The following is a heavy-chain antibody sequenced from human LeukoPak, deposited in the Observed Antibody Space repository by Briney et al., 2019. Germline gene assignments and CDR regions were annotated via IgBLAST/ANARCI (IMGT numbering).Heavy chain of an antibody. Sequence: ASVKVSCKAFGYTFTGYYMHWVRQAPGQGLEWMGWINPNSGGTNYAQKFQGWVTMTRDTSISTAYMELSRLRSDDTAVYYCARGGYSSSSRDFDYWGQGTLVTVSS. V-gene: IGHV1-2*04. D-gene: IGHD6-6*01. CDR3: ARGGYSSSSRDFDY. J-gene: IGHJ4*02. CDR1: GYTFTGYY. CDR2: INPNSGGT.